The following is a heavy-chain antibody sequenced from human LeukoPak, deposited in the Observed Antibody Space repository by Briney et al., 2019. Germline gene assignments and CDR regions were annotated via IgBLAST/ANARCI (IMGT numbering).Heavy chain of an antibody. V-gene: IGHV4-59*01. D-gene: IGHD3-10*01. CDR2: IYSSGST. CDR1: GGSISSYY. CDR3: ARVYDSGSQAYFYYMDV. J-gene: IGHJ6*03. Sequence: SETLSLTCIVSGGSISSYYWSWIRQPPGKGLEWIGYIYSSGSTNYNPSLKSRVTMSVDTSKNQFSLKVNSVTAADTAVYYCARVYDSGSQAYFYYMDVWGKGTTVTISS.